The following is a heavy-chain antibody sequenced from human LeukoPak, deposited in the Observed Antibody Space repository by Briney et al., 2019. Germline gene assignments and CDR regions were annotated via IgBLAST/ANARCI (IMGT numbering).Heavy chain of an antibody. V-gene: IGHV4-39*01. CDR3: VRQVRYCSGGTCYRHFDY. CDR2: IYYSGTT. Sequence: PSETLSLTCTVSGGSISSGSYYWGWIRQPPGKGLESIGIIYYSGTTYYNPSLKSRLTISVDTSNNQFSLKLSSVTAADTAVYYCVRQVRYCSGGTCYRHFDYWGQGTLVTVSS. J-gene: IGHJ4*02. CDR1: GGSISSGSYY. D-gene: IGHD2-15*01.